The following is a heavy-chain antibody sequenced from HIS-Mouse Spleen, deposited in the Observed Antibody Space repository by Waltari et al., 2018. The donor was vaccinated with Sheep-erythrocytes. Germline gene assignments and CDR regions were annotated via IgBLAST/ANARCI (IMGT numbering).Heavy chain of an antibody. CDR1: GGSFSGYY. CDR2: INHSGST. CDR3: ARGGRRTGFDY. Sequence: QVQLQQWGAGLLKPSEPLSLTCAVYGGSFSGYYWSWIRQPPGKGLEWIGEINHSGSTNYNPSLKSRVTISVDTSKNQFSLKLSSVTAADTAVYYCARGGRRTGFDYWGQGTLVTVSS. J-gene: IGHJ4*02. D-gene: IGHD3-9*01. V-gene: IGHV4-34*01.